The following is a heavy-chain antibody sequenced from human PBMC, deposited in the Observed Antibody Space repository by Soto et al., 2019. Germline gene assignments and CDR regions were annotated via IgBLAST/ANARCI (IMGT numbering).Heavy chain of an antibody. CDR3: ARRLWGSYYSGY. D-gene: IGHD3-10*01. J-gene: IGHJ4*02. CDR2: INHSGST. V-gene: IGHV4-34*01. Sequence: QVQLQQWGAGLLKPSETLSLTCAVYGGSFSGYYWSWIRQPPGKGLEWIGEINHSGSTNYNPSLKSRVTISVDTSKNQFSLKLSSVTAADTAVYYCARRLWGSYYSGYWGQGTLVTVSS. CDR1: GGSFSGYY.